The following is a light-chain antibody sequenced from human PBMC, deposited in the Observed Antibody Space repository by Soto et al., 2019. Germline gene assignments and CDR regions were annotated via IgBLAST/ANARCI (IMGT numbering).Light chain of an antibody. CDR2: GAF. CDR1: QTVSSSTS. V-gene: IGKV3-20*01. Sequence: EIVLTQSPGTLSLSPGERATLSCRASQTVSSSTSLAWYQQKTGQAPRLLIYGAFSRAVGVPDRFSGSGSGTDFTLTINRLEPEDFAVYYCQQYGDSPLTVGGGTKVE. J-gene: IGKJ4*01. CDR3: QQYGDSPLT.